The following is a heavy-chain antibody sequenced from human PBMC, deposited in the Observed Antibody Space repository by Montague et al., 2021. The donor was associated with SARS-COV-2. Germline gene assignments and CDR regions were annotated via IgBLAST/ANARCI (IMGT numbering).Heavy chain of an antibody. V-gene: IGHV3-23*03. Sequence: SLRLSCAASGFTFSNYAMSWVRQAPGKGLEWVSVIYSGGSSTYYXXSLKGRFTISRDNSKNTLYLQMNSLRAEDTAVYYCAKDPYYDFWSGYYFDYWGQGTLVTVSS. CDR2: IYSGGSST. D-gene: IGHD3-3*01. CDR1: GFTFSNYA. J-gene: IGHJ4*02. CDR3: AKDPYYDFWSGYYFDY.